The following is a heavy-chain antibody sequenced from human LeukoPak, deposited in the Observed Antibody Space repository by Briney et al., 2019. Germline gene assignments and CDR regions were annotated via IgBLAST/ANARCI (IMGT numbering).Heavy chain of an antibody. D-gene: IGHD6-19*01. CDR1: GFTFSSYS. V-gene: IGHV3-21*01. J-gene: IGHJ6*02. Sequence: PGGSLRLSCAASGFTFSSYSMNWVRQAPGKGLEWVSSISSSSSYIYYADSVKGRFTISRDNAKNSLYLQMNSLRAEDMAVYYCAKDLEIQNEQWLVRDKYYYYGMDVWGQGTTVTISS. CDR3: AKDLEIQNEQWLVRDKYYYYGMDV. CDR2: ISSSSSYI.